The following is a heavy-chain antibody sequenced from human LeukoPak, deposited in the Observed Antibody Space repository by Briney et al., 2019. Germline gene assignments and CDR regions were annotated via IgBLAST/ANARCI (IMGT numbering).Heavy chain of an antibody. J-gene: IGHJ4*02. D-gene: IGHD5-24*01. CDR3: AKDRKWLLLYY. CDR2: LSGSGGST. Sequence: GGSLRLYCAASGFTFSSYAMSWARQAPGKGRVGVSDLSGSGGSTYYADTVKGRFTISRDNSKNTLYLQMNSLRAEDTAVYYCAKDRKWLLLYYWGQGTLVTVSS. V-gene: IGHV3-23*01. CDR1: GFTFSSYA.